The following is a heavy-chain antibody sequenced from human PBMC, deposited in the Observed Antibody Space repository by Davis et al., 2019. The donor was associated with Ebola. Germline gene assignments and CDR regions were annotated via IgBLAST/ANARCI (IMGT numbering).Heavy chain of an antibody. J-gene: IGHJ6*03. D-gene: IGHD2-2*01. CDR2: IYYSGGT. Sequence: MPSETLSLTCTVSGGSVSSGSYFWSWIRQPPGKGLDYIGYIYYSGGTNYNPSLKSRVTISVDTSKNQFSLKLSSVTAADTAVYYCARSVVVVPVVIVGYFYSYMDVWGQGTTVTVAS. CDR3: ARSVVVVPVVIVGYFYSYMDV. V-gene: IGHV4-61*01. CDR1: GGSVSSGSYF.